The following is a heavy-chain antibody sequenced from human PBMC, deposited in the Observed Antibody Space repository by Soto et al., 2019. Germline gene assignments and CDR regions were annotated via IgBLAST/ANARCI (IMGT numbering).Heavy chain of an antibody. CDR2: ITPIFVTA. CDR3: ARPNFYYETRGYNDPKGTWFGP. Sequence: SVKVSCKASGVTFSSNGISWVRQAPVQGLELMGGITPIFVTAKYAQKFQGRVTITADESTNTAYLEVSGLRSEDTAVYYCARPNFYYETRGYNDPKGTWFGPRGQGSLVTVSS. D-gene: IGHD3-22*01. J-gene: IGHJ5*02. CDR1: GVTFSSNG. V-gene: IGHV1-69*13.